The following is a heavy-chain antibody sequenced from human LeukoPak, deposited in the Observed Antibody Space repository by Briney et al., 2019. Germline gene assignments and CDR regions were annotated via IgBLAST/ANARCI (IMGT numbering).Heavy chain of an antibody. CDR2: INHSGST. V-gene: IGHV4-34*01. Sequence: KPSETLSLTCAVYGGSFSGYYWSWIRQPPGKGLEWIGEINHSGSTNYNPSLKSRVTISVDTSKNQFSLKLSSVTAADTAVYYCARAAYCSSTSCYLTWFDPWGQGTLVTDSS. D-gene: IGHD2-2*01. CDR1: GGSFSGYY. CDR3: ARAAYCSSTSCYLTWFDP. J-gene: IGHJ5*02.